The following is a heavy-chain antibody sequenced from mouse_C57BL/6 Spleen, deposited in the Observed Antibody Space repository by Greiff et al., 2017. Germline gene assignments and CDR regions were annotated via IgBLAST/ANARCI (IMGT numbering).Heavy chain of an antibody. Sequence: QVQLQQPGAELVKPGASVKMSCKASGYTFTSYWITWVKQRPGQGLEWIGDIYPGSGSTNYNEQFKSKATLTVDTSSSTAYMQLSSLTSEDSAVYYCARMSNYYGSSYPAYWGQGTLVTVSA. J-gene: IGHJ3*01. CDR3: ARMSNYYGSSYPAY. CDR1: GYTFTSYW. V-gene: IGHV1-55*01. D-gene: IGHD1-1*01. CDR2: IYPGSGST.